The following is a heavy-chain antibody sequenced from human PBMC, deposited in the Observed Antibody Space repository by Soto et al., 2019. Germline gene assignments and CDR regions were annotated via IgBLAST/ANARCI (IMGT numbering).Heavy chain of an antibody. CDR2: INSRGDNT. V-gene: IGHV3-23*01. CDR3: RNGLENHYNYDY. J-gene: IGHJ4*02. Sequence: EVQLLESWGGLVQPGGSLRLSCAAAGFTFSNHVMSWVRQAPGKGPEWVSSINSRGDNTYYAGSVRGRFTISRDNSKSTLYLQMNSLRAEDTAVYYCRNGLENHYNYDYWGQGTLVTVSS. CDR1: GFTFSNHV. D-gene: IGHD3-16*01.